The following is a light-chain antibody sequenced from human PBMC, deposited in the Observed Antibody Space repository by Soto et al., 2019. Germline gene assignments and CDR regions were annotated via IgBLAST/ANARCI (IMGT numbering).Light chain of an antibody. CDR3: AAWDESLSGLYV. V-gene: IGLV1-47*01. Sequence: QSVLTQPPSASGTPGQRVTISCSGSSSNIGSNYVYWYQQFPGTAPKLLIYKNNQRPSGVPDRFSGSKSGTSASLAISGLRYEDEADYYCAAWDESLSGLYVFGSGTKLTVL. CDR1: SSNIGSNY. J-gene: IGLJ1*01. CDR2: KNN.